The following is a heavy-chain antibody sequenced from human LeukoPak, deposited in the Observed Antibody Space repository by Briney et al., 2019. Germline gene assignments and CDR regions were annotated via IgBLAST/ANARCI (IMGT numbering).Heavy chain of an antibody. CDR1: GFTFSSYA. V-gene: IGHV3-30*14. CDR2: ISYDGSNK. Sequence: GGSLRLSCAASGFTFSSYAMHWVRQAPGKGLEWVAVISYDGSNKYYADSVKGRFIVSKDKFNNTLYLQMNSLRVKDTAIYYCARGGPDFDYWGQGTLVTVSS. D-gene: IGHD3-10*01. J-gene: IGHJ4*02. CDR3: ARGGPDFDY.